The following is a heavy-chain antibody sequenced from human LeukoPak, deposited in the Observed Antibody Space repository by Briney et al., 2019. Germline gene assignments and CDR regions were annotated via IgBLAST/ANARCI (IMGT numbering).Heavy chain of an antibody. CDR1: GYSISSAYY. V-gene: IGHV4-38-2*02. D-gene: IGHD3-22*01. CDR2: IYHSGST. CDR3: AREKSSSYGLAQH. J-gene: IGHJ1*01. Sequence: PSETLSLTCSVSGYSISSAYYWGWIRQPQGKGLEWIGSIYHSGSTYYNPSLKSRATLSVDTSTNPLFLKLSSVTAADTAVYYCAREKSSSYGLAQHWGQGTLVIVSS.